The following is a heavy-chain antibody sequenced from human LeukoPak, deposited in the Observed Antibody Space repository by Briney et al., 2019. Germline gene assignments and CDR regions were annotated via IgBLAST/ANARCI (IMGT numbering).Heavy chain of an antibody. Sequence: SETLSLTCTVSGGSISSYYWSWIRLPPGKGLEWIGYLSKSGNTNYNPSLKSRVTISVDTSKNQFSLKLSSVTAADTAVYYCAGHSSGPYYYFDYWGQGTLVTVSS. J-gene: IGHJ4*02. CDR2: LSKSGNT. CDR3: AGHSSGPYYYFDY. D-gene: IGHD3-22*01. CDR1: GGSISSYY. V-gene: IGHV4-59*01.